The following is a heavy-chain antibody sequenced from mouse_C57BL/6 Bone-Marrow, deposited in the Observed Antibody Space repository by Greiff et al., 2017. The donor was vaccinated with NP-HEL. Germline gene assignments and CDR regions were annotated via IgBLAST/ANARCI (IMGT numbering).Heavy chain of an antibody. CDR3: AREDLLSGAMGY. CDR1: GFTFSSYA. J-gene: IGHJ4*01. D-gene: IGHD2-1*01. CDR2: ISDGGSYT. V-gene: IGHV5-4*01. Sequence: EVKLVESGGGLVKPGGSLKLSCAASGFTFSSYAMSWVRQTPEKRLEWVATISDGGSYTYYPDNVKGRFTISRDNAKNNLYLQMSHLKSEDTAMYYCAREDLLSGAMGYWGQVTSVTVSS.